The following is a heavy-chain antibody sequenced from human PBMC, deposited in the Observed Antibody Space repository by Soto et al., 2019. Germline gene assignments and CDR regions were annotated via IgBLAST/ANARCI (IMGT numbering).Heavy chain of an antibody. CDR2: ISAYNGNT. Sequence: ASVKVSCKASGYTFTSYGISWVRQAPGQGLEWMGWISAYNGNTNYAQKLQGRVTMTTDTSTSTAYMELRSLRSDDTAVYYCARKYCSGGSCYSLFYIDYWGQGTLVTVSS. J-gene: IGHJ4*02. CDR3: ARKYCSGGSCYSLFYIDY. CDR1: GYTFTSYG. V-gene: IGHV1-18*01. D-gene: IGHD2-15*01.